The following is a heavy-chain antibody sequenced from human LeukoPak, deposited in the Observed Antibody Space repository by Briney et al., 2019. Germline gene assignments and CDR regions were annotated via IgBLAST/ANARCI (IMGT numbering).Heavy chain of an antibody. D-gene: IGHD6-19*01. CDR3: ARDRRYSSGWPNDY. J-gene: IGHJ4*02. CDR1: GFTFSSYG. CDR2: IWYDGSNK. Sequence: PGGSLRLSCAASGFTFSSYGMHWVRQAPGKGLEWVAVIWYDGSNKYYADSVKGRFTISRDNAKNSLYLQMSNLRAEDTAVYFCARDRRYSSGWPNDYWGQGTLVTVSS. V-gene: IGHV3-33*01.